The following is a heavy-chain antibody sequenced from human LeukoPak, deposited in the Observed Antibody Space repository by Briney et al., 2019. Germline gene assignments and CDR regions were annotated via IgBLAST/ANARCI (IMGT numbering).Heavy chain of an antibody. Sequence: GGSLRLSCAASGFTFRSYGMHWVRQAPGKGLEWVSVLSASGDTTYYADSVKGRFTISRDNSNNTLYLQMNSLRVEDTAIYYCAKQLVAEATAFDIWGQGTVVAVSS. CDR1: GFTFRSYG. J-gene: IGHJ3*02. CDR2: LSASGDTT. V-gene: IGHV3-23*01. CDR3: AKQLVAEATAFDI. D-gene: IGHD6-13*01.